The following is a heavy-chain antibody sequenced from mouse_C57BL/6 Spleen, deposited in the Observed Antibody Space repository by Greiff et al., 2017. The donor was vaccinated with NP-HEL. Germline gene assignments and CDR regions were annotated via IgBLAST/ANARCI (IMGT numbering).Heavy chain of an antibody. CDR3: ARDGNSYYYGSHWYFDV. D-gene: IGHD1-1*01. CDR2: ISYDGSN. V-gene: IGHV3-6*01. J-gene: IGHJ1*03. Sequence: EVQLQQSGPGLVKPSQSLSLTCSVTGYSITSGYYWNWIRQFPGNKLEWMGYISYDGSNNYNPSLKNRISITRDTSKNQFFLKLNSVTTEDTATYYCARDGNSYYYGSHWYFDVWGTGTTVTVSS. CDR1: GYSITSGYY.